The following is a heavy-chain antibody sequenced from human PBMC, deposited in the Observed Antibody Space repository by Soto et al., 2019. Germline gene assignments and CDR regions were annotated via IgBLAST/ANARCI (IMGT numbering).Heavy chain of an antibody. V-gene: IGHV4-31*03. J-gene: IGHJ4*02. CDR3: ARVLADYPYDFDF. D-gene: IGHD4-17*01. CDR2: IYYSGST. CDR1: GGSISSVGYY. Sequence: PSETLSLLCTVSGGSISSVGYYWSWIRQHPGKGLEWIGYIYYSGSTYYNPSLKSRVTISVDTSKNQFSLKLSSVTAADTAVYYCARVLADYPYDFDFWGQGALVTVSS.